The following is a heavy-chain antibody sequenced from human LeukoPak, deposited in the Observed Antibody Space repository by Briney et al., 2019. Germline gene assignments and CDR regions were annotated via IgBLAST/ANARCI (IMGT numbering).Heavy chain of an antibody. Sequence: SVKVSCKASGYTFTSYDINWVRQATGQGLEWMGWMNPNSGNTGYAQKFQGRVTMTRNTSISTAYMELSSLRSEDTAVYYCARGQVATIHYYGMDVWGQGTTVTVSS. D-gene: IGHD5-12*01. J-gene: IGHJ6*02. CDR1: GYTFTSYD. CDR2: MNPNSGNT. V-gene: IGHV1-8*01. CDR3: ARGQVATIHYYGMDV.